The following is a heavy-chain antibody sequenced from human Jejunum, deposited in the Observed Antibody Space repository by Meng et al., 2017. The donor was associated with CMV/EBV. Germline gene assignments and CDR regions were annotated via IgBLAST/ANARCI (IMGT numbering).Heavy chain of an antibody. J-gene: IGHJ4*02. V-gene: IGHV1-18*01. CDR2: ISAYNGNT. Sequence: VRMLQCGAEVKQPGASVKVSGEAFGFIFTSYAISWVQQAPGQGLQYMGWISAYNGNTNYAPELQGRVTMTTDTSTSTAYMELRSLRFDDTAVYYCARFYCSSTSCPHVLFDYWGQGTLVTVAS. D-gene: IGHD2-2*01. CDR1: GFIFTSYA. CDR3: ARFYCSSTSCPHVLFDY.